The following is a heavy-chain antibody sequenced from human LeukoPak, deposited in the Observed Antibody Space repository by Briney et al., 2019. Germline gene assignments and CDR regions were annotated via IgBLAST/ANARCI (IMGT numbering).Heavy chain of an antibody. D-gene: IGHD3-10*01. Sequence: SETLSLTCTVSGGSVSSGSYYWNWIRQPPGKGLEWIGYIYYSGSTNYNPSLRSRVTISVDTSKNQFSLKLSSVTAADTAVYYCARQSRFSGYFDYWGQGTLVTVSS. CDR2: IYYSGST. V-gene: IGHV4-61*01. CDR1: GGSVSSGSYY. J-gene: IGHJ4*02. CDR3: ARQSRFSGYFDY.